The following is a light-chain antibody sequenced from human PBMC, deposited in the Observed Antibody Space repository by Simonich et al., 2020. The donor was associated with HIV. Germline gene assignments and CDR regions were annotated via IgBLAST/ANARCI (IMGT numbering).Light chain of an antibody. Sequence: QSALTQPRSVSGSPGQSVSLSCPGTSLDGGTYKYVSWYQQHLGKAPKIMLFDVDKLPSGVPDRFSGSKSGNTASLTISGLQTEDESDYYCSSDAGTYTVLFGGGTKLTVL. J-gene: IGLJ3*02. V-gene: IGLV2-11*01. CDR3: SSDAGTYTVL. CDR1: SLDGGTYKY. CDR2: DVD.